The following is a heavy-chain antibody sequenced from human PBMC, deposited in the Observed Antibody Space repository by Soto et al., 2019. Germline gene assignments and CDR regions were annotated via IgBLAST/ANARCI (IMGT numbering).Heavy chain of an antibody. Sequence: PSETLSLTCTVSGGSISSGDYYWSWIRQPPGKGLEWIGYIYYSGSTYYNPSLKSRVTISVDTSKNQFSLKLSSVTAADTAVYYCARLLYYYDSSGYSDYWGQGTLATVSS. CDR2: IYYSGST. D-gene: IGHD3-22*01. V-gene: IGHV4-30-4*01. J-gene: IGHJ4*02. CDR3: ARLLYYYDSSGYSDY. CDR1: GGSISSGDYY.